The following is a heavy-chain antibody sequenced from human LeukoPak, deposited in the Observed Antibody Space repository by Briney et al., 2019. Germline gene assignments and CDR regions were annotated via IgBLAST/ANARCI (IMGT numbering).Heavy chain of an antibody. CDR1: GFTFSSYA. CDR2: ISSNGGST. Sequence: PGGSLRLSCAASGFTFSSYAMHWVRQAPGKGLEYVSAISSNGGSTYYANSVKGRFTVSRDNSKNTLYLQMGSLRAEDMAVYYCARDLSRVDGDYAPIDDAFDIWGQGTMVTVSS. CDR3: ARDLSRVDGDYAPIDDAFDI. J-gene: IGHJ3*02. V-gene: IGHV3-64*01. D-gene: IGHD4-17*01.